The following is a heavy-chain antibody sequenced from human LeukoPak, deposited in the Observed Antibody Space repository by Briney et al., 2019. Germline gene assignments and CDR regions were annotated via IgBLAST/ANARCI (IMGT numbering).Heavy chain of an antibody. D-gene: IGHD3-22*01. CDR3: ARDSYDSSGYPMGY. Sequence: AGGSLRLSCAASGFTFRSYAVHWVRQAPGKGLEWVAGISYDASNKYYADSVKGRFTISRDNSKNTLSLQMNSLRAEDTAVYYCARDSYDSSGYPMGYWGQGTLVTVSS. J-gene: IGHJ4*02. CDR2: ISYDASNK. V-gene: IGHV3-30-3*01. CDR1: GFTFRSYA.